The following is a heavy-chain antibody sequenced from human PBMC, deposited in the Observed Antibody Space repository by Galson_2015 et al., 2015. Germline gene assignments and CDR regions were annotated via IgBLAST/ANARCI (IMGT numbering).Heavy chain of an antibody. CDR2: IYWDGDR. Sequence: PALVKPTQTLTLTCAFSGFSLNTRGVGVGWIRQSPEKALEWLALIYWDGDRRYSPSLRSRVTITKDTSQNQVVLTVASMGPVDTGTYYCVHSVDGIWY. J-gene: IGHJ2*01. D-gene: IGHD1-14*01. V-gene: IGHV2-5*02. CDR3: VHSVDGIWY. CDR1: GFSLNTRGVG.